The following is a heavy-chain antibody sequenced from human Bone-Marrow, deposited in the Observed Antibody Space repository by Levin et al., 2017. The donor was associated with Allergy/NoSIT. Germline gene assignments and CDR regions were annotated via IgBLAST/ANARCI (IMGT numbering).Heavy chain of an antibody. CDR3: AILTHYYDSSGPHSFDV. J-gene: IGHJ3*01. Sequence: GESLKISCEASGYIFTDYYIHWVRQAPGQGLEWMGWVNPKTGGTHYIQKFEGRVTMTRDASLSTAYMELSRLTSDDTAVYFCAILTHYYDSSGPHSFDVWGKGTMVTVTS. CDR1: GYIFTDYY. V-gene: IGHV1-2*02. D-gene: IGHD3-22*01. CDR2: VNPKTGGT.